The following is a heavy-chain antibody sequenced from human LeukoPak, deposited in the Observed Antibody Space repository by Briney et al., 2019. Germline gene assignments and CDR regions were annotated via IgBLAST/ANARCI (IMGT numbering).Heavy chain of an antibody. J-gene: IGHJ4*02. Sequence: SETLSLTCTVSGGSITSYYWTYIRQPAGKGLEWIGRIHTSGSTNYNPSLKSRVTMSVDTSKNQFSLNLSSVTAAETAMYYCAREFSGTSIAARVFDSWGQGTLVTVSS. V-gene: IGHV4-4*07. CDR1: GGSITSYY. D-gene: IGHD6-6*01. CDR3: AREFSGTSIAARVFDS. CDR2: IHTSGST.